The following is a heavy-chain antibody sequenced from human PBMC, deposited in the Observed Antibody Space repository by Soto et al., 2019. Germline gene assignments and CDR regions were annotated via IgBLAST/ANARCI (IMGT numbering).Heavy chain of an antibody. Sequence: EVQLVESGGGLVQSGGSLRLSCTASGFSVSDHFMDWVRQTPGKGLEWLGQITNRATGDTTFYAASVKGRFTVSKDESRNSLYLQMNCLKTEDTAVYYCASSITQMLTAWGQGTLVAVAS. CDR3: ASSITQMLTA. V-gene: IGHV3-72*01. CDR1: GFSVSDHF. J-gene: IGHJ5*02. CDR2: ITNRATGDTT. D-gene: IGHD1-20*01.